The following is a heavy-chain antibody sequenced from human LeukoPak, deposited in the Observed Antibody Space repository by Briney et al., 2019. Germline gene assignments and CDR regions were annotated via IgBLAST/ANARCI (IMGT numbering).Heavy chain of an antibody. J-gene: IGHJ4*02. Sequence: PGGSLRLSCAASGFTFSSYSMNWVRQAPGKGLEWVSSISSSSSYIYYADSMKGRFTISRDNAKNSLYLQMNSLRAEDTAVYYCARDPPHPKSSSWSHVDFDYWGQGTLVTVSS. D-gene: IGHD6-13*01. V-gene: IGHV3-21*01. CDR2: ISSSSSYI. CDR1: GFTFSSYS. CDR3: ARDPPHPKSSSWSHVDFDY.